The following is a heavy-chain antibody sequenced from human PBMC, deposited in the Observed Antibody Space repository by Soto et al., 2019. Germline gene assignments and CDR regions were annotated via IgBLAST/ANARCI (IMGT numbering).Heavy chain of an antibody. CDR1: GFSFSRYW. CDR3: VRDGDAYAFDY. CDR2: IRSDGGDT. D-gene: IGHD2-2*01. Sequence: EVQLVESGGGLVQPGGSLRLSCGASGFSFSRYWMHWVRQAPGKGLVWVSRIRSDGGDTDYADSVKGRFTISRDNAKNTMFLQIKSLRAEDTAVYYCVRDGDAYAFDYWGQGTLVTVSS. V-gene: IGHV3-74*01. J-gene: IGHJ4*02.